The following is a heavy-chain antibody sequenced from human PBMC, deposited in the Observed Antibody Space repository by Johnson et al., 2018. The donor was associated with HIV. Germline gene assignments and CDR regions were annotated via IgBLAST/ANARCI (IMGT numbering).Heavy chain of an antibody. D-gene: IGHD3-10*01. Sequence: EVQLVESGGGLVQPGGSLRLSCAASGFTVSSNYMSWVRQAPGKGLEWVSVIYSGGSTYYADTVKGRFTISRDNAKNSLYLQMNSLRGEDTAVYYCARGEDSIGPGAVDIGGQGTMVTVSS. J-gene: IGHJ3*02. CDR1: GFTVSSNY. CDR3: ARGEDSIGPGAVDI. CDR2: IYSGGST. V-gene: IGHV3-66*01.